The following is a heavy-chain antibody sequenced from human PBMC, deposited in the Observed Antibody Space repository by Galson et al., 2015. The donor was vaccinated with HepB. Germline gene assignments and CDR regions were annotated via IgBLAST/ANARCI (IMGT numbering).Heavy chain of an antibody. J-gene: IGHJ3*02. Sequence: SVKVSCKASGYTFTNYGISCVRQAPGQGLEWMGWINPYNGDTKYAQKFQDRVTMTTDTSTNTAYMELRSLTSDDTAVYYCARSRPTGWPTNFDIWGQGTMVTVSS. CDR2: INPYNGDT. CDR3: ARSRPTGWPTNFDI. CDR1: GYTFTNYG. D-gene: IGHD1-1*01. V-gene: IGHV1-18*01.